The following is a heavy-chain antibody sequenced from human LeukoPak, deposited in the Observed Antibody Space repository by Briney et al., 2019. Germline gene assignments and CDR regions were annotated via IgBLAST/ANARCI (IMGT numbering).Heavy chain of an antibody. CDR1: GFTFSTYV. J-gene: IGHJ4*02. D-gene: IGHD3-10*01. CDR3: ARVPDYYSSGSYEGY. V-gene: IGHV3-23*01. CDR2: ISGSGGST. Sequence: PGGSLRLSCAASGFTFSTYVMSWVRQAPGKGLEWVSAISGSGGSTYYADSVKGRFTISGDNSKNSLYLQMNSLRAEDTAVYYCARVPDYYSSGSYEGYWGQGTLVTVSS.